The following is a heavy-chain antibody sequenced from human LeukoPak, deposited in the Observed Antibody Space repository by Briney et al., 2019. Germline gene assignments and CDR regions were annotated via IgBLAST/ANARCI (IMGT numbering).Heavy chain of an antibody. D-gene: IGHD4-17*01. CDR1: GTSIRSGSYY. Sequence: SETLSLTCTVTGTSIRSGSYYWNWIRQAAGKGLEWIGRMYIGGRTTYNPSLKSRVTISLETTENQFSLRLRSVTAADTAVYYCARYGDHLFDYWGQGTLVTVSS. CDR2: MYIGGRT. CDR3: ARYGDHLFDY. J-gene: IGHJ4*02. V-gene: IGHV4-61*02.